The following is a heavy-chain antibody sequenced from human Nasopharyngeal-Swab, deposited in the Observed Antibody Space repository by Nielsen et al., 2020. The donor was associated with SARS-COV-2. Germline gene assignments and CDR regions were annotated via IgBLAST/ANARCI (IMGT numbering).Heavy chain of an antibody. Sequence: GESLKISCAASGFDVSGNYMSWFRQAPGKGLEWVSVMYAGGDIYYADSVKGRFTISRDNVKNSLYLQMNSLRAEDTAVYYCARDPSDYYYYMDVWGKGTTVTVSS. V-gene: IGHV3-53*01. J-gene: IGHJ6*03. CDR3: ARDPSDYYYYMDV. CDR2: MYAGGDI. CDR1: GFDVSGNY.